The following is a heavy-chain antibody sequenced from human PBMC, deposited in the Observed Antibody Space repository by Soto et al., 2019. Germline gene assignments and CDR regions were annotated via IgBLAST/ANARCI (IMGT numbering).Heavy chain of an antibody. J-gene: IGHJ6*02. CDR2: ISYDGSNK. CDR3: ARRGYCSSTSCQTTTQEYYYGMDV. V-gene: IGHV3-30-3*01. Sequence: GGSLRLSCAASGFTFSSYAMHWVRQAPGKGLEWVAVISYDGSNKYYADSVKGRFTISRDNSKNTLYLQMNSLRAEDTAVYYCARRGYCSSTSCQTTTQEYYYGMDVWGQGTTVTVSS. CDR1: GFTFSSYA. D-gene: IGHD2-2*01.